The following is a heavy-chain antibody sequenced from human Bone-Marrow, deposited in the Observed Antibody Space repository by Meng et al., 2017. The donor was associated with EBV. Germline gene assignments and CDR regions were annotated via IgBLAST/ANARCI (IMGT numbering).Heavy chain of an antibody. D-gene: IGHD6-19*01. CDR3: AHSGAYSSGCWDY. Sequence: QMTLKGPGPTLVKPTQTLTRTCTFSGFSIGTSGLGVGWIRQPPGKALEWLALIYWDDDKRYSPSLKSRLTIAKDTSKNQVVLTMINMDPVDTATYYCAHSGAYSSGCWDYWGQGTLVTVSS. V-gene: IGHV2-5*02. CDR1: GFSIGTSGLG. CDR2: IYWDDDK. J-gene: IGHJ4*02.